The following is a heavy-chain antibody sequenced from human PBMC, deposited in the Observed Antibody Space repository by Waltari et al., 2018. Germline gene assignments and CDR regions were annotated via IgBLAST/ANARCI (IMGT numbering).Heavy chain of an antibody. CDR2: IYHSGST. CDR3: ARIYYDFFEGD. Sequence: QVQLQESGPGLVKPSETLSLTCAVSGYPISSGYYWGWIRQPPGKGLEWIGSIYHSGSTYYNPSLKSRVTISVDTSKNQFSLKLSSVTAADTAVYYCARIYYDFFEGDWGQGTLVTVSS. CDR1: GYPISSGYY. V-gene: IGHV4-38-2*01. D-gene: IGHD3-3*01. J-gene: IGHJ4*02.